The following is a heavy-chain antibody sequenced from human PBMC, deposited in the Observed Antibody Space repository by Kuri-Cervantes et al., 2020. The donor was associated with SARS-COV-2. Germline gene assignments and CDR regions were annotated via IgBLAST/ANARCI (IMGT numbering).Heavy chain of an antibody. D-gene: IGHD6-19*01. CDR1: GFTVSSNY. V-gene: IGHV3-53*01. CDR2: IYSGGST. CDR3: ARSIIAVAGFGGRDY. Sequence: GESLKISCAASGFTVSSNYMSWVRQAPGKGLERVSVIYSGGSTYYADSVKGRFTISRDNSKNTLYLQMNSLRAEDTAVYYCARSIIAVAGFGGRDYWGQGTLVTVSS. J-gene: IGHJ4*02.